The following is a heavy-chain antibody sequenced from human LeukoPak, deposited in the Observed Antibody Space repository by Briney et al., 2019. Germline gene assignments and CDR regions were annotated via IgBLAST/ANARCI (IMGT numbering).Heavy chain of an antibody. V-gene: IGHV6-1*01. Sequence: SQTLSLTCAISGDIVSRNGAAWNWIRQSPSRALEWLGRTYYRSKWYNDYGLSVKSRITIYPDTSKNQFSLQLNSVTPDDTAVYYCAKSSLRYNWNEDWGQGTLVTVSS. CDR3: AKSSLRYNWNED. D-gene: IGHD4-17*01. CDR1: GDIVSRNGAA. J-gene: IGHJ5*02. CDR2: TYYRSKWYN.